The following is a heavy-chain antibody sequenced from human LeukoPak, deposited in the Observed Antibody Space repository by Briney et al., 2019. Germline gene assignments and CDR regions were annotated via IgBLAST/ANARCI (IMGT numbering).Heavy chain of an antibody. D-gene: IGHD2-2*01. CDR3: ARHLAGYCSSTSCGYYYYYYGMDV. V-gene: IGHV4-59*08. CDR1: GGSISSYY. Sequence: PSETLSLTCTVSGGSISSYYWSWIRQPPGKGLEWIGYIYYSGSTNYNPSLKSRVTISVDTSKNQFSLKLSSVTAADTAVYYCARHLAGYCSSTSCGYYYYYYGMDVWGQGTTVTVSS. J-gene: IGHJ6*02. CDR2: IYYSGST.